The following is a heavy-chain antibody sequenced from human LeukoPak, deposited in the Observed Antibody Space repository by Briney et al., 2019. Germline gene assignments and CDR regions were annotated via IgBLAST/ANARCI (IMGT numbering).Heavy chain of an antibody. CDR1: GGTFSSYA. CDR3: ARGFRGYSYGDQY. J-gene: IGHJ4*02. V-gene: IGHV1-46*01. CDR2: INPSGGST. D-gene: IGHD5-18*01. Sequence: ASVKVSCKASGGTFSSYAISWVRQAPGQGLEWMGIINPSGGSTSYAQKFQGRVTMTRDTSTSTVYMELSSLRSEDTAVYYCARGFRGYSYGDQYWGQGTLATVSS.